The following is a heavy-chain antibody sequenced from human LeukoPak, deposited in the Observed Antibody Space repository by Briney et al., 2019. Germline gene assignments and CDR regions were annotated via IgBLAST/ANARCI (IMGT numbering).Heavy chain of an antibody. V-gene: IGHV4-31*01. CDR1: GGSISSGGYY. Sequence: SETLCPSRTVSGGSISSGGYYWSWIRQHPGKGLEWIGYIYYSGSTYYNPSMKRVVNISVDTSNKQFSLELSSVTAADTAVYYCARQRGDIWSDSGHGTLVATVSS. CDR3: ARQRGDIWSD. J-gene: IGHJ4*03. CDR2: IYYSGST. D-gene: IGHD3-10*01.